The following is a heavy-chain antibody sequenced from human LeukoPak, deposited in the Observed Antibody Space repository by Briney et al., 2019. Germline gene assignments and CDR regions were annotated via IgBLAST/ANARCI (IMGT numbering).Heavy chain of an antibody. D-gene: IGHD6-19*01. CDR1: GFTFSSYA. CDR3: AKDDNGPSSSGWPDY. CDR2: ISGSGGST. J-gene: IGHJ4*02. V-gene: IGHV3-23*01. Sequence: GGSLRLSCAASGFTFSSYAMGWVRQAPGKGLEWVSAISGSGGSTYYADSVKGRFTISRDNSKNTLYLQMNSLRAEDTAVYYCAKDDNGPSSSGWPDYWGQGTLVTVSS.